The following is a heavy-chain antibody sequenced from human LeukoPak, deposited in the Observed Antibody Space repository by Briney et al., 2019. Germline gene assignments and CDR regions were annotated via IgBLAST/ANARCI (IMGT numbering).Heavy chain of an antibody. Sequence: SETLSLTCTVSGDSISNYWWSWIRQPAGEGLEWIGRIYTSGSTNYNPPLKSRVTMSVDTSKNQISLRLSSVTAADTAVYYCANIVVPAATTNYYGMDVWGQGTTVTVSS. CDR2: IYTSGST. CDR1: GDSISNYW. CDR3: ANIVVPAATTNYYGMDV. J-gene: IGHJ6*02. V-gene: IGHV4-4*07. D-gene: IGHD2-2*01.